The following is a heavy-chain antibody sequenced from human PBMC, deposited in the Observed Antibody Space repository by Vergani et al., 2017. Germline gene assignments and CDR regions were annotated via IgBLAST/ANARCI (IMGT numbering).Heavy chain of an antibody. V-gene: IGHV1-18*01. Sequence: QVQLVQSGAEVKKPGASVKVSCKASGYTFTSYGISWVRQAPGQGLEWMGWISAYNGNTNSAQKLQGRVTMTTDTSTSTDYMELRSLRSDDTAVYYWARGEGVYGGNRFGDDDGGQGTLVTVSS. D-gene: IGHD4-23*01. CDR3: ARGEGVYGGNRFGDDD. CDR2: ISAYNGNT. CDR1: GYTFTSYG. J-gene: IGHJ4*02.